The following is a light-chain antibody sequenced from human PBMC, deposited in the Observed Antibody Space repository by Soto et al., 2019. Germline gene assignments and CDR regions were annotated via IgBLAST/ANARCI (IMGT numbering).Light chain of an antibody. CDR1: SSDVGGYNY. J-gene: IGLJ1*01. CDR2: EVS. Sequence: QSVLAQPASVSGSPGQSITISCTGTSSDVGGYNYVSWDQQHPGKAPKLLIYEVSNRPSGVSNRFSGSKSGNTASLTISGLQAEAEADYYCSSYTSSSALYVFGTGTTGPVL. CDR3: SSYTSSSALYV. V-gene: IGLV2-14*01.